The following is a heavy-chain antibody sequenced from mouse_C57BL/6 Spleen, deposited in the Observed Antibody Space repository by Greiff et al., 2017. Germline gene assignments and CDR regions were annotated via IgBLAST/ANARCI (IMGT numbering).Heavy chain of an antibody. J-gene: IGHJ4*01. D-gene: IGHD2-5*01. Sequence: DVHLVESGTVLARPGASVKMSCKTSGYTFTSYWMHWVKQRPGQGLEWIGAIYPGNSDTSYNQKFKGKAKLTAVTSASTAYMELISLTNEDSAVYYCTRSIYSNPYYAMDYWGQGTSVTVSS. CDR2: IYPGNSDT. CDR1: GYTFTSYW. CDR3: TRSIYSNPYYAMDY. V-gene: IGHV1-5*01.